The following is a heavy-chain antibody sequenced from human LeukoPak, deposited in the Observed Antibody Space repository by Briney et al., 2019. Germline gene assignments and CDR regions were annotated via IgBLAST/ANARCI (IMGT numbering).Heavy chain of an antibody. Sequence: VASVKVSCKASGYTFSGYYMNWVRQAPGQGLEWMGWINPNSGGTNYAQKFQGRVTMTRDTSIRTAYMELSRLRSDDTAVYYCARDRYWFDPWGQGTLVTVPS. J-gene: IGHJ5*02. CDR1: GYTFSGYY. CDR2: INPNSGGT. CDR3: ARDRYWFDP. V-gene: IGHV1-2*02.